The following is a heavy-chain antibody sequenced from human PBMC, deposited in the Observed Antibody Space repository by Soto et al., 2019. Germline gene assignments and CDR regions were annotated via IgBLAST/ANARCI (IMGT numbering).Heavy chain of an antibody. CDR2: ITDTGGDA. D-gene: IGHD3-10*01. J-gene: IGHJ6*02. CDR1: GITFGSRA. CDR3: ARDRHPGEYGRRSKVVTRYYGMDV. V-gene: IGHV3-23*01. Sequence: EVQLLESGGDLIQPGGSLRLSCVASGITFGSRAMSWVRQAPGEGLEWVSTITDTGGDAKYADSVRGRFTISRDNSKNSFYLQMNSLRAGDTAVYYCARDRHPGEYGRRSKVVTRYYGMDVWGQGTTVTVSS.